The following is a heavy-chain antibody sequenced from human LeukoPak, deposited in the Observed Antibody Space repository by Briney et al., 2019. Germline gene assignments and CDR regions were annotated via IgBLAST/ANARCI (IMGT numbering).Heavy chain of an antibody. CDR2: IKQDGGEE. J-gene: IGHJ4*02. CDR3: ARDGRPLDY. CDR1: GITFSKYW. V-gene: IGHV3-7*03. Sequence: GESLRLSCVDSGITFSKYWMSWVRQAPGKGLEWVANIKQDGGEEYYVDSVKGRFTISRGNAKNSLYLQMNSLRVEDTAVYYCARDGRPLDYWGQGTLVTVSS.